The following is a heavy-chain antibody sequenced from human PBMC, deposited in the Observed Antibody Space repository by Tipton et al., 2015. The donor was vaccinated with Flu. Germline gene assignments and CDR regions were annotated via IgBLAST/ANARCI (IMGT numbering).Heavy chain of an antibody. V-gene: IGHV4-61*02. CDR1: GGSISSGSYY. J-gene: IGHJ4*02. D-gene: IGHD1-7*01. CDR3: ARDTRGYNWNYAYFDY. CDR2: IYTSGST. Sequence: TLSLTCTVSGGSISSGSYYWSWIRQPAGKGLEWIGRIYTSGSTNYNPSLKSRVTMSVDTSKNQFSLKLSSVTAADTAVYYCARDTRGYNWNYAYFDYWGQGTLVTVSS.